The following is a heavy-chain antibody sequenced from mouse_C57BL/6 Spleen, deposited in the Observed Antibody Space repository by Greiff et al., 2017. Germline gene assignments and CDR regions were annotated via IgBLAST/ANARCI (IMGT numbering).Heavy chain of an antibody. CDR3: SRHGYGSNLYAMDY. Sequence: EVKVIESGGGLVKPGGSLKLSCAASGFTFSSYTMSWVRQTPEKRLEWVATISGGGGNTYYPDSVKGRFTISRDNAKNTLYLQMSSLRCEATALYSCSRHGYGSNLYAMDYWGQGTSVTVSS. D-gene: IGHD1-1*01. CDR2: ISGGGGNT. V-gene: IGHV5-9*01. CDR1: GFTFSSYT. J-gene: IGHJ4*01.